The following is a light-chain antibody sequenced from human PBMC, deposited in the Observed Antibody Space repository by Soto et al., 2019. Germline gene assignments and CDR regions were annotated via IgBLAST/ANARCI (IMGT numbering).Light chain of an antibody. V-gene: IGLV1-40*01. CDR2: ANS. Sequence: SVLTQPPSVSGAPGQRVTISCSGSSSNLGAGYDVQWYQQFPGTAPKLLIYANSARPSGVPDRFSGSKSGTSASLAITGLQAEDEADYYCCSYAGTYSYVFGTGTKVTVL. CDR3: CSYAGTYSYV. CDR1: SSNLGAGYD. J-gene: IGLJ1*01.